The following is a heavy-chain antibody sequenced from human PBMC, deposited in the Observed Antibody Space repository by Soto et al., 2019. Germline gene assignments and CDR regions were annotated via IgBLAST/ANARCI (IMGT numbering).Heavy chain of an antibody. Sequence: EVQLVESGGGLVQPGGSLRLSCAASGFTFRSYWMSWVRQAPGKGLEWVAGIKQDGSDKYYVESVKGRFTISRDNAENSVDLLMNTLRAEDTAVYYCARDKNVYDFFGADDAFDIWGQGTMVTVSS. CDR1: GFTFRSYW. CDR3: ARDKNVYDFFGADDAFDI. D-gene: IGHD3-3*01. CDR2: IKQDGSDK. J-gene: IGHJ3*02. V-gene: IGHV3-7*05.